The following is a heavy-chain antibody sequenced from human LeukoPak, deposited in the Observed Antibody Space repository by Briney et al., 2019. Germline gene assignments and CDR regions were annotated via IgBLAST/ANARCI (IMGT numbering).Heavy chain of an antibody. Sequence: GASVKVSCKASGGIFSSYAISWVRQAPGQGLEWMGWINPNSGGTNYAQKFQGRVTMTRDTSISTAYMELSRLRSDDTAVYYCARGSVFEDSSVDYWGQGTLVTVSS. D-gene: IGHD3-22*01. CDR1: GGIFSSYA. CDR2: INPNSGGT. V-gene: IGHV1-2*02. CDR3: ARGSVFEDSSVDY. J-gene: IGHJ4*02.